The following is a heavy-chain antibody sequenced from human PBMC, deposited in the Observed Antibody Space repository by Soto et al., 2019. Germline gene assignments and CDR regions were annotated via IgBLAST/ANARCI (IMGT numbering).Heavy chain of an antibody. V-gene: IGHV3-23*01. CDR1: RFSFSNYA. J-gene: IGHJ4*02. D-gene: IGHD1-26*01. CDR3: AKDWEHGDHPRCLGY. CDR2: ISRSGDTT. Sequence: GGSLRLSCAASRFSFSNYAMSWVRQAPGKGLEWVAAISRSGDTTYYADSVKGRFTISRDNSRNTLSLQMNGLRVEDTALYYCAKDWEHGDHPRCLGYWGEGTLVTVSS.